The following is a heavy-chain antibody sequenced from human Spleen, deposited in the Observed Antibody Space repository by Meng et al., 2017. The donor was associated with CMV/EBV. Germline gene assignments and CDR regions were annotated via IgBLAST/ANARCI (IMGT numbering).Heavy chain of an antibody. CDR1: GCTIRANY. D-gene: IGHD6-6*01. CDR2: SNRAGKS. V-gene: IGHV3-53*01. J-gene: IGHJ6*02. Sequence: GCTIRANYPTWVRQAPGKGLEWVSRSNRAGKSWYADSVKGRFTLSRKNCRYELYLEKNSLRAEDRAGYDCARGIAVRRNVYDGMDVWGQGTTVTVSS. CDR3: ARGIAVRRNVYDGMDV.